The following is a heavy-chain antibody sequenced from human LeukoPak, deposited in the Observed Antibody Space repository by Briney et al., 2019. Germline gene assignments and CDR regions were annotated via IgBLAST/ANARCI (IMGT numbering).Heavy chain of an antibody. D-gene: IGHD2-2*01. CDR2: ISDSGGYT. V-gene: IGHV3-23*01. J-gene: IGHJ4*02. CDR1: GFTFSSYA. Sequence: GGXXRLSCAASGFTFSSYAMSWVRQAPGKGLEWVSVISDSGGYTYYADSVKGRFTISRDNSKNTLYLQMNSLRAEDTAVYYCAKAYCSSNRCYFFDYWGQGTLVTVSS. CDR3: AKAYCSSNRCYFFDY.